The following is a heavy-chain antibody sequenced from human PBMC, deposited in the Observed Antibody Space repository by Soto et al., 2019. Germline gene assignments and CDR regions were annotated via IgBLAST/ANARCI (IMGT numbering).Heavy chain of an antibody. Sequence: GGSLRLSCAASGFPFSSYGMHWVRQAPGKGLEWVAVIWYDGSNKYYADSVKGRFTISRDNSKNTLYLQMNSLRAEDTAVYYCARALTIFGVVIIDYYYGMDVWGQGTTVTVSS. J-gene: IGHJ6*02. V-gene: IGHV3-33*01. CDR2: IWYDGSNK. CDR3: ARALTIFGVVIIDYYYGMDV. D-gene: IGHD3-3*01. CDR1: GFPFSSYG.